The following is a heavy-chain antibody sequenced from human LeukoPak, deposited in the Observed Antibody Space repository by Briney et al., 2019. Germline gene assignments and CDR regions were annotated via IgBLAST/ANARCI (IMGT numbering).Heavy chain of an antibody. CDR2: INPSGGST. V-gene: IGHV1-46*01. D-gene: IGHD2-2*03. CDR1: GYTFTSYY. CDR3: ARLLRVGYCSTTTCNWFDP. J-gene: IGHJ5*02. Sequence: ASVKVSCKASGYTFTSYYMHWVRQAPGQGLEWMGIINPSGGSTSYAQKFQGRVTMTRDTSTSTVYMELSSLRSEDTAVYYCARLLRVGYCSTTTCNWFDPWGQGTLVTVSS.